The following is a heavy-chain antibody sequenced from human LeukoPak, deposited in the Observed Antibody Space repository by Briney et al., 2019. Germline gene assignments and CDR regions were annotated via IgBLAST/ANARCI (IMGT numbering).Heavy chain of an antibody. CDR2: IHNSGTT. CDR3: ARRYYYNLGSFPFDF. J-gene: IGHJ4*02. Sequence: SETLSLTCAVSGGPFSGYFWSWIRQSSGKGLEWIGEIHNSGTTNYNPSLNSRVTISEDASKNQFYLNLSSVTAADTAVYYCARRYYYNLGSFPFDFWGQGTLVTVSS. V-gene: IGHV4-34*01. CDR1: GGPFSGYF. D-gene: IGHD3-10*01.